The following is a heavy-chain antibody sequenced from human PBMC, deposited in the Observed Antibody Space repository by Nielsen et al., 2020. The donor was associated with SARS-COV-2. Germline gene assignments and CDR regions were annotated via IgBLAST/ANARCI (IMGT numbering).Heavy chain of an antibody. CDR2: ISSSSSTI. Sequence: GESLKISCAASGFTFSSYSMNWVRQAPGKGLEWVSYISSSSSTIYYADSVKGRFTISRDNAKNSLYLQMNSLRDEDTAVYYCARVIIPSTTVTSYYFGYWGQGTLVTVSS. CDR1: GFTFSSYS. V-gene: IGHV3-48*02. J-gene: IGHJ4*02. CDR3: ARVIIPSTTVTSYYFGY. D-gene: IGHD4-17*01.